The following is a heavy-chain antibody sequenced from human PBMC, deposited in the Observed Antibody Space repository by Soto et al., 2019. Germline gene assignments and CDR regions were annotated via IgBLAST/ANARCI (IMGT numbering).Heavy chain of an antibody. CDR2: ISSSSSTI. V-gene: IGHV3-48*02. D-gene: IGHD3-22*01. CDR3: ARDPCSYYYDSSGYCSFDY. J-gene: IGHJ4*02. CDR1: GFTFSSYS. Sequence: QPGGSLRLSCAASGFTFSSYSMNWVRQAPGKGLEWVSYISSSSSTIYYADSVKGRFTISRDNAKNSLYLQMNSLRDEDTAVYYCARDPCSYYYDSSGYCSFDYWGQGTLVTVSS.